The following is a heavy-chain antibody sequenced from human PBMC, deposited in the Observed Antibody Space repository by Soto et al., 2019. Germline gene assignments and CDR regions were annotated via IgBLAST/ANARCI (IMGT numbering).Heavy chain of an antibody. V-gene: IGHV4-34*01. Sequence: QVQLQQWGAGLLKPSETLSLCCAVYGGSLRGFFWSWIRQPPGKGLEWIGEINHGGSTNYNPSLKSRVIISVDTSKNQFSLTLNSVTAADTAVYYCALLSYQMSNGLDVWGQGTTVTVSS. CDR2: INHGGST. CDR3: ALLSYQMSNGLDV. J-gene: IGHJ6*02. D-gene: IGHD2-2*01. CDR1: GGSLRGFF.